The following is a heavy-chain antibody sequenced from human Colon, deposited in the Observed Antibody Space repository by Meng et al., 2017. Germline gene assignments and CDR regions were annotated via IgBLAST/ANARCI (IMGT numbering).Heavy chain of an antibody. Sequence: GESLKISCAASGFTFSSYTMTWVRQAPGKGLEWVSSISGGGEITYYADSVKGRFTVSRDNSKSALNLQVISLRVEDTAEYFCLKGGWGKTLDAWGQGTMVTVSS. J-gene: IGHJ3*01. V-gene: IGHV3-23*01. CDR3: LKGGWGKTLDA. D-gene: IGHD3-10*01. CDR1: GFTFSSYT. CDR2: ISGGGEIT.